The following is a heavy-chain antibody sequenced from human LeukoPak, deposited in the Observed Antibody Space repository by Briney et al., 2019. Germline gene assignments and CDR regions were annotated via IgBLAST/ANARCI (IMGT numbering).Heavy chain of an antibody. CDR2: FYNSGRS. CDR1: DDSISDYY. D-gene: IGHD3-16*01. CDR3: TRGAGWLIDY. J-gene: IGHJ4*02. V-gene: IGHV4-59*01. Sequence: SETLSLTCTVSDDSISDYYRGWIRQPPGKGLEWIGYFYNSGRSTYNPSLKSRVTITADTSKNHFSLKLNSVTTADTAVYYCTRGAGWLIDYWGQGILVTVSS.